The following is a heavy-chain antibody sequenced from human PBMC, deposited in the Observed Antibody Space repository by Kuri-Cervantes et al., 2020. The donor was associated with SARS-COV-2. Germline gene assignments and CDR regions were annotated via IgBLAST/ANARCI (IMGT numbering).Heavy chain of an antibody. CDR2: ISSSSSTI. CDR1: GFTFSSYS. CDR3: ARDLVATHSSFDY. V-gene: IGHV3-48*01. J-gene: IGHJ4*02. Sequence: ETLSLTCAASGFTFSSYSMNWVRQAPGKGLEWVSYISSSSSTIYYADSVKGRFTISRDNAKNSLYLQMNNLRAEDTAVHYCARDLVATHSSFDYWGQGTLVTVSS. D-gene: IGHD5-12*01.